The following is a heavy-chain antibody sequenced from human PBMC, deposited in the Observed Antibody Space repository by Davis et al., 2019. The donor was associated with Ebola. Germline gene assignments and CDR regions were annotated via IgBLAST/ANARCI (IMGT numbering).Heavy chain of an antibody. CDR2: IIPIFGTA. J-gene: IGHJ6*03. CDR1: GGTFSSYA. Sequence: SVKVSCKASGGTFSSYAISWVRQAPGQGLEWMGGIIPIFGTANYAQKFQGRVTITADESTSTAYMELSSLRSEDTAVYYCARDAGLTIPRDYMDVWGKGTTVTVSS. CDR3: ARDAGLTIPRDYMDV. D-gene: IGHD3-3*01. V-gene: IGHV1-69*13.